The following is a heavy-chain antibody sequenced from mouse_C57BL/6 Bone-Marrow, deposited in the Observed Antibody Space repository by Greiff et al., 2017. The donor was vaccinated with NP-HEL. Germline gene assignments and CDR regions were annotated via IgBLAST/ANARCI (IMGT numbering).Heavy chain of an antibody. J-gene: IGHJ3*01. CDR2: IYPGSGST. CDR3: ARDYDGYYEGAWFAY. Sequence: QVQLKQPGAELVKPGASVKMSCKASGYTFTSYWITWVKQRPGQGLEWIGDIYPGSGSTNYNEKFKSKATLTVDTSSSTAYMQLSSLTSEDSAVYYCARDYDGYYEGAWFAYWGQGTLVTVSA. D-gene: IGHD2-3*01. V-gene: IGHV1-55*01. CDR1: GYTFTSYW.